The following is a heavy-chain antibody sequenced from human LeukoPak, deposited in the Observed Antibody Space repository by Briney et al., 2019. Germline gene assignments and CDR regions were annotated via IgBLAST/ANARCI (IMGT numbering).Heavy chain of an antibody. CDR1: GFTFSSYE. CDR2: ISSSGSTR. D-gene: IGHD6-19*01. Sequence: GGSLRLSCAASGFTFSSYEMNWVRQAPGKGLEWVSCISSSGSTRYYADSVKGRFTISRDNAKNSLYLQMNSLRAEDTGVYYCAGDGSGWYDKWGERVLVTVSS. CDR3: AGDGSGWYDK. J-gene: IGHJ5*02. V-gene: IGHV3-48*03.